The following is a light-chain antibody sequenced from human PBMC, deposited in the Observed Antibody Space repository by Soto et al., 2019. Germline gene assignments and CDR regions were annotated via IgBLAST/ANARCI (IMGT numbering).Light chain of an antibody. CDR3: QQYGSSPNT. CDR2: GAS. Sequence: EIVLTQSPGTLSLSPGEGATLSCRASQSDSSRWLVWYQQKPGQAPRLLIYGASSRATGIPDRFSGSGSGTDFTLTISRLEPEDFAVYYCQQYGSSPNTFGQGTKVEMK. J-gene: IGKJ2*01. V-gene: IGKV3-20*01. CDR1: QSDSSRW.